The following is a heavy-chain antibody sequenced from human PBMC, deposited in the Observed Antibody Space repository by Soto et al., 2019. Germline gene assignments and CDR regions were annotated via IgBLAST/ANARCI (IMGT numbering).Heavy chain of an antibody. CDR2: ISGSGSNT. CDR1: GFTFIKFA. J-gene: IGHJ4*02. CDR3: ARVSVPEIDY. V-gene: IGHV3-23*01. Sequence: EVQLLESGGGLVQPGGSVRLSCAASGFTFIKFAMTWVRQSPGKGLEWVSGISGSGSNTVYADSVKGRFTISRDNSKNALHLHINSRRVDDTSVYYCARVSVPEIDYWGQGTVVTVSS.